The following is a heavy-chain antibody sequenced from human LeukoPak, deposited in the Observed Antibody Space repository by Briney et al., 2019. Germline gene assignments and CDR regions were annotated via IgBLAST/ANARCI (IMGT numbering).Heavy chain of an antibody. Sequence: GASVKVSCKASGYTFTGYYMHRVRQAPGQGLEWMGWINPNSGGTNYAQKFQGRVTMTRDTSISTAYMELSRLRSDDTAVYYCARDLINEDTADYWGQGTLVTVSS. J-gene: IGHJ4*02. CDR2: INPNSGGT. D-gene: IGHD5-18*01. CDR3: ARDLINEDTADY. CDR1: GYTFTGYY. V-gene: IGHV1-2*02.